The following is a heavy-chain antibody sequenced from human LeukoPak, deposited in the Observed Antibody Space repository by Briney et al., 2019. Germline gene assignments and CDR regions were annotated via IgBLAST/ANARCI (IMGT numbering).Heavy chain of an antibody. CDR3: ARVPGPNWFDP. V-gene: IGHV4-59*08. CDR1: GGSISSYY. CDR2: IYYTGRT. J-gene: IGHJ5*02. Sequence: PSETPSLTCTVSGGSISSYYWSWIRQPPGKGLEWIGYIYYTGRTNYSPSLKSRVTISIDTSKNHFSLKLSSVTAADTAVYYCARVPGPNWFDPWGQGTLVTVSS.